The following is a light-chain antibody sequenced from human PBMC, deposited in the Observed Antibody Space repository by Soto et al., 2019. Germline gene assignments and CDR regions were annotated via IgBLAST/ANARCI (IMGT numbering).Light chain of an antibody. J-gene: IGKJ5*01. CDR2: DAS. CDR1: QRVSSY. CDR3: KQYNNWPLT. V-gene: IGKV3-15*01. Sequence: EIVMTQSPATLSVSPGERATLSCRASQRVSSYLAWYQQKPGQAHRLLIYDASTRATGIQARFSGSGSGTEFTLTIRSLQSEDFAVYYCKQYNNWPLTVGPGTRLEI.